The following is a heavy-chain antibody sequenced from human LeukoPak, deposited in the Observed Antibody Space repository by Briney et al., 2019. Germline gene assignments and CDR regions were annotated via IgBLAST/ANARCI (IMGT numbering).Heavy chain of an antibody. Sequence: PGGSLRLSCAASGFTFSSYWMSWVRQAPGKGLEWVANIKQDGSERYYVDSVKGRFTISRDNAKNSLYLQMNSLRAEDTAVYYCARDWTDFWSGYLFDYWGQGTLVTVSS. V-gene: IGHV3-7*01. J-gene: IGHJ4*02. D-gene: IGHD3-3*01. CDR1: GFTFSSYW. CDR3: ARDWTDFWSGYLFDY. CDR2: IKQDGSER.